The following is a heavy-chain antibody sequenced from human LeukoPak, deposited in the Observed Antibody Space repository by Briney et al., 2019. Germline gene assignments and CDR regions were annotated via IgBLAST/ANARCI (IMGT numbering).Heavy chain of an antibody. D-gene: IGHD3-22*01. CDR3: ARTQYYYDSSGYSLYYYYYMDV. V-gene: IGHV1-18*01. J-gene: IGHJ6*03. CDR2: ISACNGNT. Sequence: ASVKVSCKASGYTFTSYGFSWVRQAPGQGLEWMGWISACNGNTNYAQKLQGRVTMTTDTSTSTAYMELRSLRSDDTAVYYCARTQYYYDSSGYSLYYYYYMDVWGKGTTVTVSS. CDR1: GYTFTSYG.